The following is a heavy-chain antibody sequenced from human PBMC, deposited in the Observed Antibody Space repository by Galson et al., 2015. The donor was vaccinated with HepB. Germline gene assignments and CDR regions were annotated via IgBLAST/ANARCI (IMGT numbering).Heavy chain of an antibody. J-gene: IGHJ6*03. CDR3: ARVVVPAAYYYYYYMDV. D-gene: IGHD2-2*01. Sequence: SVKVSCKASGYTFTSYAMNWVRQAPGQGLEWMGWINTNTGNPTYAQGFTGRFVFSLDTSVSTAYLQISSLKAEDTAVYYCARVVVPAAYYYYYYMDVWGKGTTVTVSS. CDR2: INTNTGNP. CDR1: GYTFTSYA. V-gene: IGHV7-4-1*02.